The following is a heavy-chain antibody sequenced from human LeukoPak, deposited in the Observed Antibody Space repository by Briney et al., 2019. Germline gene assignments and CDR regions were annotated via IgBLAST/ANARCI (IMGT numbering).Heavy chain of an antibody. Sequence: GGSLRLSCAASGFTFSDYYMSWIRQAPGKGLEWVSYISSSGSTIYYADSVKGRFTISRDNAKNSLYLQMNSLRAEDTAVYYCARASSSSWYGGKTNWFDPWGQGTLVTVSS. J-gene: IGHJ5*02. CDR3: ARASSSSWYGGKTNWFDP. V-gene: IGHV3-11*01. CDR1: GFTFSDYY. D-gene: IGHD6-13*01. CDR2: ISSSGSTI.